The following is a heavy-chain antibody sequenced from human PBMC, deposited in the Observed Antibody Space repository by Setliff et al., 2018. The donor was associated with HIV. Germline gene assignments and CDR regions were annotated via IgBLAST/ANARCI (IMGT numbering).Heavy chain of an antibody. J-gene: IGHJ4*02. D-gene: IGHD6-6*01. Sequence: GGSLRLSCSASGFTFTSFWMSWVRQAPGKGLEWVANINEDGTEKYYVDSVRGRSTISRDNANNSLYLQMSSLRAEDTAVYYCARGGGGARRVIGSWGQGALVTVSS. CDR3: ARGGGGARRVIGS. CDR1: GFTFTSFW. V-gene: IGHV3-7*03. CDR2: INEDGTEK.